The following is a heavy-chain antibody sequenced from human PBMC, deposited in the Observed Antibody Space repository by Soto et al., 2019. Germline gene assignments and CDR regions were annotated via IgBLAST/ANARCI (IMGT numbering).Heavy chain of an antibody. J-gene: IGHJ6*02. CDR1: GFTFSSYA. D-gene: IGHD1-26*01. CDR2: ISGSGGST. V-gene: IGHV3-23*01. Sequence: EVQLLESGGGLVQPGGSLRLSCAASGFTFSSYAMSWVRQAPGKGLEWVSAISGSGGSTYYADSVKGRFTISRDNSKNTLYLQMNSLRAEDTAVYYCAKDAVGAVYYYYYGMDVWGQGTTVTVSS. CDR3: AKDAVGAVYYYYYGMDV.